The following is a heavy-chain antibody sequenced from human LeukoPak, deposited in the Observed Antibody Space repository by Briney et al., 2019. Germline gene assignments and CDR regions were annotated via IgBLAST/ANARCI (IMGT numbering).Heavy chain of an antibody. Sequence: GGSLRLSCAASGFTFSSYAMSWVRQAPGKGPEGVSVFSGIGSSTHSADSVKGRFTISRDNSKNTLYLQRNSLRVEDTALYYCARGAGAYCDADCSSRVLEYWGQGTLVTVSS. J-gene: IGHJ4*02. CDR2: FSGIGSST. CDR1: GFTFSSYA. CDR3: ARGAGAYCDADCSSRVLEY. D-gene: IGHD2-21*02. V-gene: IGHV3-23*01.